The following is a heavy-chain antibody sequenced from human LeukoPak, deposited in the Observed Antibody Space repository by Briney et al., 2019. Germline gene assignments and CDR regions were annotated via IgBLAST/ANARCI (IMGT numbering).Heavy chain of an antibody. J-gene: IGHJ4*02. CDR3: ARSFHSSSWYFDY. CDR1: GGTISSYY. V-gene: IGHV4-59*08. Sequence: SETLSLTCTVSGGTISSYYWSWIRQPPGKGLEWIGYIYYSRSTNYNPSLNSRVTISVDTSKNQFSLKLSSVTAADTAVYYCARSFHSSSWYFDYWGQGTLVTVSS. D-gene: IGHD6-13*01. CDR2: IYYSRST.